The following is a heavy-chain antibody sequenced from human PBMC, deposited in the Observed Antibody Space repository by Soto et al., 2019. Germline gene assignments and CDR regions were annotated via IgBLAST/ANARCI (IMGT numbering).Heavy chain of an antibody. Sequence: GGSLRLSCAASGFTFTTYGMHWVRQAPGKGLEWVAVISYDGGNKYYADSVKGRFTISRDNSKNTLSLQMNSLRPEDTAVYYCAKDADMAAAGYYFDYWGQGTLVTVSS. CDR3: AKDADMAAAGYYFDY. CDR1: GFTFTTYG. D-gene: IGHD6-13*01. V-gene: IGHV3-30*18. J-gene: IGHJ4*02. CDR2: ISYDGGNK.